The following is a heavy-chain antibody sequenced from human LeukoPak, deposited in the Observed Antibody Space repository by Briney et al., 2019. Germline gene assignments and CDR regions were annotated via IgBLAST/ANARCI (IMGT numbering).Heavy chain of an antibody. CDR3: ARDYDFWSGYYTARFDY. CDR1: GFTFSSYW. CDR2: IKQDGSEK. J-gene: IGHJ4*02. Sequence: GGSLRLSCAASGFTFSSYWMSRVRQAPGKGLEWVANIKQDGSEKYYVDSVKGRFTISRDNAKNSLYLQMNSLRAEDTAVYYCARDYDFWSGYYTARFDYWGQGTLVTVSS. V-gene: IGHV3-7*01. D-gene: IGHD3-3*01.